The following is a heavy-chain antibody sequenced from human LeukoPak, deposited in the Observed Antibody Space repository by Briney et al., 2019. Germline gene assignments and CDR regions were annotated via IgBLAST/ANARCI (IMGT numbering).Heavy chain of an antibody. CDR3: ASPRDGFSLDAFDI. CDR1: GGSLSSYY. CDR2: IYYSGST. J-gene: IGHJ3*02. Sequence: SETLSLTCTVSGGSLSSYYWSWIRQPPGKGLEWIGYIYYSGSTNYNPSLKSRVTISVDTSKNQFSLKLSSVTAADTAVYYCASPRDGFSLDAFDIWGQGTMVTVSS. V-gene: IGHV4-59*01. D-gene: IGHD5-24*01.